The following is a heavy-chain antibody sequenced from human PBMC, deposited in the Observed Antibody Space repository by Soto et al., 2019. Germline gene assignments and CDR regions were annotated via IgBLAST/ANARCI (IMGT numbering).Heavy chain of an antibody. CDR1: GFTFTRYS. CDR2: ISSTTNYI. V-gene: IGHV3-21*06. J-gene: IGHJ4*02. Sequence: GGSLRLSCAAYGFTFTRYSMNWVRQAPGKGLEWVSSISSTTNYIYYGDSMKGRFTISRDNAKNSLYLEMNSLRAEDTAVYYCARESEDLTSNFDYWGQGTLVTVSA. CDR3: ARESEDLTSNFDY.